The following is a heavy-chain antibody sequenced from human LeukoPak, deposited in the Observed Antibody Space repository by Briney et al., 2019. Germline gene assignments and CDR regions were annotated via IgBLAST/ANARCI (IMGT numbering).Heavy chain of an antibody. Sequence: SETLSLTCTVFGGYISDYYWTRIRQSAGKGLEWIGRVQISENNNYNPSLRSRVTLSLDTSKNQFSLKLTSVTAADTAIYYCARESVAAGTRWFDYWGQGTLVTVSS. CDR3: ARESVAAGTRWFDY. CDR2: VQISENN. CDR1: GGYISDYY. J-gene: IGHJ4*02. D-gene: IGHD6-13*01. V-gene: IGHV4-4*07.